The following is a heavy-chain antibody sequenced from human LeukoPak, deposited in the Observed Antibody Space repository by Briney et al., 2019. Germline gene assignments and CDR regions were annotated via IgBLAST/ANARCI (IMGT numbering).Heavy chain of an antibody. Sequence: GGSLRLSCAASGFTFSDYYMSWIRQAPGKGLEWVSYISSSGSTIYHADSVKGRFTISRDNAKNSLYLQMNSLRAEDTAVYYCARDNPALHHDYWGQGTLVTVSS. CDR2: ISSSGSTI. J-gene: IGHJ4*02. V-gene: IGHV3-11*04. CDR1: GFTFSDYY. D-gene: IGHD5-24*01. CDR3: ARDNPALHHDY.